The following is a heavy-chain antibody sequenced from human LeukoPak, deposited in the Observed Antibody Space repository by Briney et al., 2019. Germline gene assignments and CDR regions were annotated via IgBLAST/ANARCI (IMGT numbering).Heavy chain of an antibody. CDR3: ARDRGHLDY. Sequence: SETLSLTCTVSGGSISFYYWSWIRQPPGKGLEWIGYIYYSGSTNYNPSLKSRVTISVDTSKNQFSLRLTSVTAADTAVYYCARDRGHLDYWGQGTLVTVSS. D-gene: IGHD1-26*01. V-gene: IGHV4-59*01. J-gene: IGHJ4*02. CDR2: IYYSGST. CDR1: GGSISFYY.